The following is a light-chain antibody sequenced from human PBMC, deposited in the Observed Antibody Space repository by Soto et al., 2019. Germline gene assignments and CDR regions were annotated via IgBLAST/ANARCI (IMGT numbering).Light chain of an antibody. Sequence: IVLTQSPGTVSLSPGERATLSCRASQSVSNNYLAWYQQKPGQAPRLLIYGASSRATGVPDRFSGGGSGKDFTLTISRLELEDFAVYYGQQYGNSPPVTFGGGTKVDIK. CDR1: QSVSNNY. V-gene: IGKV3-20*01. J-gene: IGKJ4*01. CDR3: QQYGNSPPVT. CDR2: GAS.